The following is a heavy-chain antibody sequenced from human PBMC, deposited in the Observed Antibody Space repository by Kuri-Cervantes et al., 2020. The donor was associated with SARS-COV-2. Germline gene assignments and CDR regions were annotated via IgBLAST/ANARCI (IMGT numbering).Heavy chain of an antibody. CDR2: ISYDGSNK. V-gene: IGHV3-30*03. D-gene: IGHD3-16*01. J-gene: IGHJ2*01. Sequence: GGSLRLSCAASGFTFSSYGMHWVRQAPGKGLEWVAVISYDGSNKYYADSVKGRFTISRDNSKNTLYLQMNSLRAEDTAVYYCASVHTSEYWYFDLWGRGTLVTVSS. CDR3: ASVHTSEYWYFDL. CDR1: GFTFSSYG.